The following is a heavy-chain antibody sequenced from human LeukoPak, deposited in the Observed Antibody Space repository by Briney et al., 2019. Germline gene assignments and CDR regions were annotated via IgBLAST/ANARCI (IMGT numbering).Heavy chain of an antibody. D-gene: IGHD2-21*01. V-gene: IGHV4-30-2*01. CDR2: MHQSGST. CDR1: GGSISSGGYS. Sequence: PSETLSLTCAVSGGSISSGGYSWSWIRQPPGKGLEWIGYMHQSGSTYYNPSLKSRVTISADRSKNQFSLKMSLVTAADTAVYYCARVGIRPTMDAFDIWGQGTVVTVSS. CDR3: ARVGIRPTMDAFDI. J-gene: IGHJ3*02.